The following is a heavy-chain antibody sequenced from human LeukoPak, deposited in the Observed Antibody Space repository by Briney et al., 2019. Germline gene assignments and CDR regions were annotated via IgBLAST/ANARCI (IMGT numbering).Heavy chain of an antibody. D-gene: IGHD6-19*01. V-gene: IGHV3-48*02. CDR1: GFTFSSYS. Sequence: PGGSLRLSCAASGFTFSSYSMNWVRQAPGKGLEWVSYISSSSSTTYYANSVKGRFTISRDNAKNSLYLQMNSLRDEDTAVYYCASGGYSSGWYVGGHDYWGQGTLVTVSS. CDR3: ASGGYSSGWYVGGHDY. J-gene: IGHJ4*02. CDR2: ISSSSSTT.